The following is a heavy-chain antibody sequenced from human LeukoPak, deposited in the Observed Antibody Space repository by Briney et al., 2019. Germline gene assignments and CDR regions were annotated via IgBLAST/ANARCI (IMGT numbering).Heavy chain of an antibody. CDR2: IYTSGST. Sequence: PSETLSLTCTVSGGSISSYYWSWIRQPAGKGLEWIGRIYTSGSTNYNPSLKSRVTMSVDTSKNQFSLKLSSVTAADTAVYYCARDEGYDFWSGYLGQDAFDIWGQGTMVTVSS. CDR3: ARDEGYDFWSGYLGQDAFDI. J-gene: IGHJ3*02. V-gene: IGHV4-4*07. CDR1: GGSISSYY. D-gene: IGHD3-3*01.